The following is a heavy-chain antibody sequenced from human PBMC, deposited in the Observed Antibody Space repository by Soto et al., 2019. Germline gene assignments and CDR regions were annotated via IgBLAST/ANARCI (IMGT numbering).Heavy chain of an antibody. V-gene: IGHV1-46*01. D-gene: IGHD6-6*01. Sequence: QVQLVQSGAEVKKPGASMRISCKASGYSFTDFYMNWVRQAPGQGPEWMGMINPNSGSTTYAPKFQGRVTMTRDRSATTVYMELRSLGSEDTAVYYCAREDHFVADYWGQGTLVIVSS. CDR2: INPNSGST. CDR1: GYSFTDFY. J-gene: IGHJ4*02. CDR3: AREDHFVADY.